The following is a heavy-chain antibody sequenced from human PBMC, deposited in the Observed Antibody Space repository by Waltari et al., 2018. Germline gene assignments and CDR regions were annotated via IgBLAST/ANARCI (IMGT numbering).Heavy chain of an antibody. D-gene: IGHD6-25*01. CDR3: ARAGPLRYSSAPGY. V-gene: IGHV3-7*01. CDR2: IKQDGSEK. Sequence: EVQLVESGGGLVQPGGSLRLSCAASGFTFSSYWMSWVRQAPGKGLEGVSNIKQDGSEKYYVDSVKGRFTITRDNAKNSLYLQMNSLRAEDTAVYYCARAGPLRYSSAPGYWGQGTLVTVSS. CDR1: GFTFSSYW. J-gene: IGHJ4*02.